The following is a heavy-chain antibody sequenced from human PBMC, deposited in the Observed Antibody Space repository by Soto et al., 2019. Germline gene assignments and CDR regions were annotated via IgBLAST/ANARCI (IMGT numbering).Heavy chain of an antibody. CDR3: ARGAISGSYPRWFDP. Sequence: ASVNVSCKASGYTFTSYGISWVRQAPGQGLEWMGWISAYNGNTNYAQKLQGRVTMTTDTSTSTAYMELRSLRSDDTAVYYCARGAISGSYPRWFDPWGQGTLVTVPS. D-gene: IGHD1-26*01. V-gene: IGHV1-18*01. CDR2: ISAYNGNT. J-gene: IGHJ5*02. CDR1: GYTFTSYG.